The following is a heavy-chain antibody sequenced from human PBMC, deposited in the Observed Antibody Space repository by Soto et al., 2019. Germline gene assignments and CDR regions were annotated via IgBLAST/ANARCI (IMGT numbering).Heavy chain of an antibody. D-gene: IGHD3-10*01. CDR2: IGVGSSPI. CDR3: SGSRDGFG. V-gene: IGHV3-48*02. J-gene: IGHJ4*02. CDR1: GLRFRSFS. Sequence: QLVESGGGSVQPGGSLRLSCAAAGLRFRSFSMAWVRQAPGKGLEWVAYIGVGSSPIYYADSVQGRFTVSRDDARNSLSLQMDGLRDEDTAIYYCSGSRDGFGWGQGTLVTVS.